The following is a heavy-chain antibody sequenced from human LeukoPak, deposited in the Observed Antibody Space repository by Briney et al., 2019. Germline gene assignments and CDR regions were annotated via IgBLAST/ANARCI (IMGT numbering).Heavy chain of an antibody. D-gene: IGHD5-18*01. Sequence: GGSLRLACAASGFIFSDYAMSWVRQAPGKGLVWVSGISGSGRSTYYADSVKGRFTISRDNSKNTLYLQMNSLRAEDTAVYYCAKAGYSYGFYYYYMDVWGKGTTVTVSS. CDR1: GFIFSDYA. CDR3: AKAGYSYGFYYYYMDV. V-gene: IGHV3-23*01. CDR2: ISGSGRST. J-gene: IGHJ6*03.